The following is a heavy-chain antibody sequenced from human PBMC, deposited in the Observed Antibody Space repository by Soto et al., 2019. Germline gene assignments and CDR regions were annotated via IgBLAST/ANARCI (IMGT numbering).Heavy chain of an antibody. V-gene: IGHV3-53*01. CDR3: ATWLEREHAYDV. J-gene: IGHJ3*01. CDR1: GFTISGKKY. D-gene: IGHD1-1*01. Sequence: DVQLVESGGGLIQPGESLRLSCAAFGFTISGKKYVAWVRQAPGKGLEWVSALYDIDGSFYADSVKGRFTTSSDSSKTTVYLQMNDLRPDDTAVYYCATWLEREHAYDVWGLGTTVTVSS. CDR2: LYDIDGS.